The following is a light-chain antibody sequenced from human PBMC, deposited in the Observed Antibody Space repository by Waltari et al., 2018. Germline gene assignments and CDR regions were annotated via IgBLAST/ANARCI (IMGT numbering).Light chain of an antibody. CDR2: GAS. CDR3: QHYVRLPAT. V-gene: IGKV3-20*01. CDR1: QSVGRS. J-gene: IGKJ1*01. Sequence: EIVLTQSPGTLSLSPGERATLSCRASQSVGRSLAWYQQIPGQDPRLLIYGASSRATGIPDRFSGSGSGTDFSLTISRLEPEDFAVYFCQHYVRLPATFGQGTKVAI.